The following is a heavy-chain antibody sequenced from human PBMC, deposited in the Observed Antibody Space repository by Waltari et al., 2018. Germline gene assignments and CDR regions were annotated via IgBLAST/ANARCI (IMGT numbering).Heavy chain of an antibody. CDR3: ARGQLGVRGYFDY. Sequence: QVQLQQWGAGLLKPSETLSLTCAVYGGSFSVYYWSCIRQPPGKGLEWIGEINHSGSTNYNPSLKSRVTISVDTSKNQFSLKLSSVTAADTAVYYCARGQLGVRGYFDYWGQGTLVTVSS. D-gene: IGHD2-2*01. V-gene: IGHV4-34*01. J-gene: IGHJ4*02. CDR1: GGSFSVYY. CDR2: INHSGST.